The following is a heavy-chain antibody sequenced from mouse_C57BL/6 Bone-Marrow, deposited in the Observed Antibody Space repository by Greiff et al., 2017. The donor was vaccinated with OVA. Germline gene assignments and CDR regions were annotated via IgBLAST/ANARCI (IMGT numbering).Heavy chain of an antibody. CDR1: GYTFTDYY. Sequence: VQLQQSGPELVKPGASVKISCKASGYTFTDYYMNWVKQSHGKSLEWIGYINPNNGGTSYNQKFKGKATLTVDKSSSTAYMELRSLTSEDSAVYYCARKGLTRSGYYFDYWGQGTTLTVSS. J-gene: IGHJ2*01. CDR2: INPNNGGT. D-gene: IGHD1-3*01. CDR3: ARKGLTRSGYYFDY. V-gene: IGHV1-26*01.